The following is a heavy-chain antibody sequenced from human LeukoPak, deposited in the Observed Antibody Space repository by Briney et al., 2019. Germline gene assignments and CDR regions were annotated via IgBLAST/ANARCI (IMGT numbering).Heavy chain of an antibody. CDR3: AGRLWRRDGYNLSAFDI. Sequence: SETLSLTCTVSGGSISSYYWSWLRQPPGKGLEWIGYIYYSGSTNYNPSLKSRVTISVDTSKNQFSLKLSSVTAADTAVYYCAGRLWRRDGYNLSAFDIWGQGTMVTVSS. CDR2: IYYSGST. J-gene: IGHJ3*02. D-gene: IGHD5-24*01. V-gene: IGHV4-59*01. CDR1: GGSISSYY.